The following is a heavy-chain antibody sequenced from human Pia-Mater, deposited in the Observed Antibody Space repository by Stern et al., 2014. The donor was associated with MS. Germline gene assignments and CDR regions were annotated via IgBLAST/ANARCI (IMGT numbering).Heavy chain of an antibody. J-gene: IGHJ5*02. D-gene: IGHD5-18*01. CDR3: ASERYTYYDDQRPPGGFDP. CDR1: GITFSHSD. CDR2: VVVFNGDV. V-gene: IGHV1-58*02. Sequence: QLVQSGPEVKKPGTSVKVSCKASGITFSHSDIQWLRQARGQRPEWIGVVVVFNGDVNYAPRFQERVTITRDMSTSTVYMELRSLKSEDTAIYYCASERYTYYDDQRPPGGFDPWGQGTLVTVSS.